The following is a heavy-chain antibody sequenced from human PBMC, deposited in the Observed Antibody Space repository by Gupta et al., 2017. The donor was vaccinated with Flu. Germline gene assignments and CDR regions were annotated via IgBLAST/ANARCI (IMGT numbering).Heavy chain of an antibody. J-gene: IGHJ4*02. V-gene: IGHV3-30*03. CDR3: ARDPKVWLVLDHFDF. CDR1: AFTFSTHG. CDR2: IAYDGSNK. D-gene: IGHD6-19*01. Sequence: QVQLVESGGGVVKPGRSLRLSCAASAFTFSTHGMHWVRQAPGKGLEWVAFIAYDGSNKHYAESVRGRFTISRDDSKNTLFLQMNSLRAEDTAIYYCARDPKVWLVLDHFDFWGQGTLVTVSS.